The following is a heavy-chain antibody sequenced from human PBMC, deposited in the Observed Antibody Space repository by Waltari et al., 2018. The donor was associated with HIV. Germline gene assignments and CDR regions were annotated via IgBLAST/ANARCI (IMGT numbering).Heavy chain of an antibody. CDR3: VKSNNSAWHNFVD. Sequence: QVQLVESGGGVVQPGKSLGLSCAASGFTFCRFPMHWVRQVPGKGLEWVETISADGSNKFCADSLRGRCNISRDNSKNTLYLHMSSLRPEDTSVYYCVKSNNSAWHNFVDWGQGTLVTVSS. CDR2: ISADGSNK. J-gene: IGHJ4*02. D-gene: IGHD3-22*01. V-gene: IGHV3-30-3*02. CDR1: GFTFCRFP.